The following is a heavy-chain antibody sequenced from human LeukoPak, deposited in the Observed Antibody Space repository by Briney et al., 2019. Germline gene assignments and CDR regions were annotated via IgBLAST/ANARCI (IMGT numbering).Heavy chain of an antibody. CDR1: GFTFSSDG. CDR2: ISYDANAK. CDR3: AKGMSRDSYYFDY. J-gene: IGHJ4*02. Sequence: GGSLKLSCATSGFTFSSDGIHWVRQAPGKGLEWVSIISYDANAKHYADSVKGRFLISRDNTKNTVYLEMSSLRPEDTAVYHCAKGMSRDSYYFDYWGQGTLVTVSS. D-gene: IGHD5-24*01. V-gene: IGHV3-30*02.